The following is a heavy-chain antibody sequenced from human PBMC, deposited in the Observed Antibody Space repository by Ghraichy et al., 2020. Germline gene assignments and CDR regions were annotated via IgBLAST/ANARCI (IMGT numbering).Heavy chain of an antibody. CDR1: GFTFSTSW. D-gene: IGHD3-3*01. CDR3: ARGESGLDN. J-gene: IGHJ4*02. CDR2: IKPDGTEK. Sequence: LSLTCAASGFTFSTSWMSWVRQAPGKGLEWVANIKPDGTEKYYVDSVKGRFTISRDVAKNSVYLQMDNLRVEDTAVYFCARGESGLDNWGQGILVTVSS. V-gene: IGHV3-7*02.